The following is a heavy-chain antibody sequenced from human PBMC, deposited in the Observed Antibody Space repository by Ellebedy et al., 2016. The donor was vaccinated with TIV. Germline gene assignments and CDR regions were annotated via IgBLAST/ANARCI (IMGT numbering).Heavy chain of an antibody. D-gene: IGHD1-26*01. CDR2: IKQDGSEK. CDR3: ATTYSGTSHWYFDL. J-gene: IGHJ2*01. CDR1: GFTFNTYW. V-gene: IGHV3-7*01. Sequence: GESLKISCAASGFTFNTYWMSWVRQTPGRGLEWVATIKQDGSEKHYLDSVQGRFTISRDNAKNSLYLQMNSLSAEDTAVYFCATTYSGTSHWYFDLWGRGTLVTVSS.